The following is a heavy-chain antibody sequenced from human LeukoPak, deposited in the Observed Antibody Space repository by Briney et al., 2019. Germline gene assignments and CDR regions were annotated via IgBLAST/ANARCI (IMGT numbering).Heavy chain of an antibody. D-gene: IGHD6-13*01. J-gene: IGHJ4*02. CDR2: MNPNSGNT. V-gene: IGHV1-8*02. CDR1: GYTFTSYY. Sequence: ASVKVSCKASGYTFTSYYMHWVRQAPGQGLEWMGWMNPNSGNTGYAQKFQGRVTMTRNTSISTAYMELSSLRSEDTAVYYCFSSSWFSPSGWGQGTLVTVSS. CDR3: FSSSWFSPSG.